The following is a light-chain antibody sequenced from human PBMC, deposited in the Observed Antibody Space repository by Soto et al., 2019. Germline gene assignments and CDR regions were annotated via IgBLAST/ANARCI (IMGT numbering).Light chain of an antibody. J-gene: IGKJ5*01. CDR3: PQYSNWPPFT. CDR2: GTS. V-gene: IGKV3-15*01. CDR1: QSVSSK. Sequence: EIVMAQSPGTLSVSPGERATLSCRASQSVSSKLAWYQQRPGQSPRLLIYGTSIRATGVPTRFSGSGSGTEFTRPIGSLQAEDFGVYYCPQYSNWPPFTVGQGTRLEVK.